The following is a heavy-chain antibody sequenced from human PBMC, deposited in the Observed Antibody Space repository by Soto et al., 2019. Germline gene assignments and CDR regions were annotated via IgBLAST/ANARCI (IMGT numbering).Heavy chain of an antibody. Sequence: PSETLSLTCTVSGGSISGYYWTWIRQPPGKGLEWVSSLFYGGTTDYNPSLKSRLTMSLDTSKNHFSLKLRSVTAADTAVYYCARHRGPAPVYWGQGTLVTVSS. D-gene: IGHD3-10*01. CDR2: LFYGGTT. CDR3: ARHRGPAPVY. J-gene: IGHJ4*02. CDR1: GGSISGYY. V-gene: IGHV4-39*01.